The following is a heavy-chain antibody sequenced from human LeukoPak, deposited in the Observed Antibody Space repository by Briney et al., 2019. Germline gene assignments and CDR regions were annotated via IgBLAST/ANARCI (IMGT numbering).Heavy chain of an antibody. Sequence: GGSLRLSCAASGFTFSDYYMSWIRQAPGKGLEWVSYISSSGSTIYYADSVKGRFTISRDNAKNSLYLQMNSLRAEDTAVYYCARERVGYIPSYYYYYGMDVWGQGTTVTVSS. V-gene: IGHV3-11*01. CDR2: ISSSGSTI. CDR1: GFTFSDYY. D-gene: IGHD5-18*01. J-gene: IGHJ6*02. CDR3: ARERVGYIPSYYYYYGMDV.